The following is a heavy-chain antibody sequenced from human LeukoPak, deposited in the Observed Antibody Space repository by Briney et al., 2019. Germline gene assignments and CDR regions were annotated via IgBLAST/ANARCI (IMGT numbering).Heavy chain of an antibody. V-gene: IGHV1-69*01. Sequence: ASVKVSCKASGGTFSSYAISWVRQAPGQGLEWMGGIIPIFGTANYAQKFQGRVTITADESTSTAYMELSSLRSEDTAVYYCARGIRFLERDYFDYWGQGTLVTVSS. CDR3: ARGIRFLERDYFDY. D-gene: IGHD3-3*01. J-gene: IGHJ4*02. CDR1: GGTFSSYA. CDR2: IIPIFGTA.